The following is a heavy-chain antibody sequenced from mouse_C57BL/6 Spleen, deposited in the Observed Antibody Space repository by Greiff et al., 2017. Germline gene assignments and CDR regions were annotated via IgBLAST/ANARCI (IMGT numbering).Heavy chain of an antibody. CDR3: ARSGIYDYG. CDR1: GYTFTSYG. J-gene: IGHJ2*01. Sequence: VQLQQSGAELARPGASVKLSCKASGYTFTSYGISWVKQRTGQGLEWIGEIYPRSGKTYYNETFKGTATLATDKYASTAYMELRSLTSEDSAVYFCARSGIYDYGWGQGTTLTVSA. CDR2: IYPRSGKT. D-gene: IGHD2-4*01. V-gene: IGHV1-81*01.